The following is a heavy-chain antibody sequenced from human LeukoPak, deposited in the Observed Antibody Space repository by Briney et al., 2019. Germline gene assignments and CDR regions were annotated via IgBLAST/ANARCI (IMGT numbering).Heavy chain of an antibody. CDR3: ARGGMHSSGWPDY. J-gene: IGHJ4*02. D-gene: IGHD6-19*01. CDR2: INPNSGGT. CDR1: GYTFTGYY. Sequence: ASVKVSCKAPGYTFTGYYMHWVRQAPGQGLEWMGWINPNSGGTNYAQKFQGRVTMTRDTSISTAYMELSRLRSDDTAVYYCARGGMHSSGWPDYWGQGTLVTVSS. V-gene: IGHV1-2*02.